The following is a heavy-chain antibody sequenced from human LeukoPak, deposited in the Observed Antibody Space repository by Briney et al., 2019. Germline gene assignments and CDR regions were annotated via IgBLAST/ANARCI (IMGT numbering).Heavy chain of an antibody. CDR1: GFTFSSYG. J-gene: IGHJ4*02. CDR3: AKGDSSGYAYFDY. CDR2: ISGSGGST. V-gene: IGHV3-23*01. Sequence: GRSLRLSCAASGFTFSSYGMHWVRQAPGKGLEWVSAISGSGGSTYYADSVKGRFTISRDNSKNTLYLQMNSLRAEDTAVYYCAKGDSSGYAYFDYWGQGTLVTVSS. D-gene: IGHD3-22*01.